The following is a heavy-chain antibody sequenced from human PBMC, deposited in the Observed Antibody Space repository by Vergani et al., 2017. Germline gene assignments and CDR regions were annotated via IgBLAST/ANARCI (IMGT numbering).Heavy chain of an antibody. CDR3: ARMIAAAGTEYFDY. CDR1: GGSISSYY. Sequence: QVQLQESGPGLVKPSETLSLTCTVSGGSISSYYWSWIRQPPGKGLEWIGYIYYSGSTNYNPSLKSRVTISVDTSKNHFSLQLSSVTAADTAVYYCARMIAAAGTEYFDYWGQGTLVTVSS. V-gene: IGHV4-59*01. J-gene: IGHJ4*02. CDR2: IYYSGST. D-gene: IGHD6-13*01.